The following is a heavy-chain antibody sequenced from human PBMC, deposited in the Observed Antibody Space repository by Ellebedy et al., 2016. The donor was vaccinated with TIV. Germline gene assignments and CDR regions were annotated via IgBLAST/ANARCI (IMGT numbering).Heavy chain of an antibody. Sequence: GGSLRLSXKGSGYSFTSYWIGWVRQMPGKGLEWMGIIYPGDSDTRYSPSFQGQVTISADKSISTAYLQWSSLKASDTAMYYCARYYYDSSGYYYDYWGQGTLVTVSS. V-gene: IGHV5-51*01. CDR1: GYSFTSYW. D-gene: IGHD3-22*01. CDR2: IYPGDSDT. J-gene: IGHJ4*02. CDR3: ARYYYDSSGYYYDY.